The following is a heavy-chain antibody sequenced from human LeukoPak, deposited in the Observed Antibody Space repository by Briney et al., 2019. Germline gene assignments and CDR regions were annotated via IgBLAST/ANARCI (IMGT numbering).Heavy chain of an antibody. Sequence: GASVKVSCKASGYTFTSYDINWVRQATGQGLEWMGWMNPNSGNTGYAQKFQGRVTMTTDTSTSTAYMELRSLRSDDTAVYYCARGSAMVRGVIGFDYWGQGTLVTVSS. CDR3: ARGSAMVRGVIGFDY. V-gene: IGHV1-8*01. CDR2: MNPNSGNT. CDR1: GYTFTSYD. D-gene: IGHD3-10*01. J-gene: IGHJ4*02.